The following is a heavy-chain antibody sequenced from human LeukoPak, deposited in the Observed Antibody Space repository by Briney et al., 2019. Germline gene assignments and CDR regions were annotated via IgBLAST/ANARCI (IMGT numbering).Heavy chain of an antibody. D-gene: IGHD6-6*01. CDR3: VKDVQQLVAFGYFDY. J-gene: IGHJ4*02. V-gene: IGHV3-64D*06. CDR2: ISSNGGST. Sequence: PGGSLRLSCSASGSTFSSYAMHWVRQAPGKGLEYVSAISSNGGSTYYADSVKGRFTISRDNSKNTLYLQMSSLRAEDTAVYYCVKDVQQLVAFGYFDYWGQGTLVTVSS. CDR1: GSTFSSYA.